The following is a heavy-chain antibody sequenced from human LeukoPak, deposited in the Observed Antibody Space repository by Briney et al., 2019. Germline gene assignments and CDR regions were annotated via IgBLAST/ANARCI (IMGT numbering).Heavy chain of an antibody. CDR2: INHSGST. J-gene: IGHJ4*02. V-gene: IGHV4-34*01. Sequence: SETLSLTCAVYGGSFSGYYWSWIRQPPGKGLEWIGEINHSGSTNYNPSLKSRVTISVDTSKNQFSLKLSSVTAADTAVYYCARGDSPYGSGWYERRRYYFDYWGQGTLVTVSS. D-gene: IGHD6-19*01. CDR3: ARGDSPYGSGWYERRRYYFDY. CDR1: GGSFSGYY.